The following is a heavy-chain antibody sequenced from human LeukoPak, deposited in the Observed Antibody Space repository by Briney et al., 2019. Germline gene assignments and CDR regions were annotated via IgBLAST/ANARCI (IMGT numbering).Heavy chain of an antibody. V-gene: IGHV4-59*01. CDR1: GGSFSGYY. Sequence: SETLSLTCAVYGGSFSGYYWSWIRQPPGKGLEWIGYIYYSESTNYNPSLKSRVTISVDTSKNQFSLKLSSVTAADTAVYYCARGHDWDLYAFDIWGQGTMVTVSS. D-gene: IGHD1-7*01. J-gene: IGHJ3*02. CDR2: IYYSEST. CDR3: ARGHDWDLYAFDI.